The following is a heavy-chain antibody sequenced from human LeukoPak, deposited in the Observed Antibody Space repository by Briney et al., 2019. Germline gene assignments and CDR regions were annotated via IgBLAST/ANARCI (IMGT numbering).Heavy chain of an antibody. D-gene: IGHD1-26*01. CDR2: ITPGSSAT. J-gene: IGHJ4*02. CDR3: ATRVDGTYY. Sequence: GESLKISCKGFGYSFTTYWIGWVRQMPGKGLEWMAIITPGSSATQYGASLRGQVTISADTSINTAYMQWSSLKASDSAMYYCATRVDGTYYWGQGTLVTVSS. CDR1: GYSFTTYW. V-gene: IGHV5-51*01.